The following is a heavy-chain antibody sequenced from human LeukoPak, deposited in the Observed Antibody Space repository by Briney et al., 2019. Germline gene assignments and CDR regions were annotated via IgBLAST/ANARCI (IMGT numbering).Heavy chain of an antibody. Sequence: GGSLRLSCAASGFSFSTYWMHWVRQAPGKGLVWVSRINSDGSRTTYADSVKGRFTISRDNAKNTLYLQMNSLRTEDTAVYYCARPETQYSSGLDGFDIWGQGTMVTVSS. J-gene: IGHJ3*02. CDR1: GFSFSTYW. CDR3: ARPETQYSSGLDGFDI. D-gene: IGHD6-19*01. V-gene: IGHV3-74*01. CDR2: INSDGSRT.